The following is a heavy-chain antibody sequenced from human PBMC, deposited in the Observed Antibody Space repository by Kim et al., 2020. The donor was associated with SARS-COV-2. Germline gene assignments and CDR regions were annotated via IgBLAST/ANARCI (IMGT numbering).Heavy chain of an antibody. CDR1: AGSISSTNYY. V-gene: IGHV4-39*01. CDR3: VRLPRGDSGDSWGGY. Sequence: SETLSLTCTVSAGSISSTNYYWGWVRQPPGKGLEWIGSIYHSGSTYYTPSLRSRITISVDTSRNQFALSLTSLTAADTAVYYCVRLPRGDSGDSWGGYWGQGTLVSVSS. CDR2: IYHSGST. D-gene: IGHD2-21*01. J-gene: IGHJ4*02.